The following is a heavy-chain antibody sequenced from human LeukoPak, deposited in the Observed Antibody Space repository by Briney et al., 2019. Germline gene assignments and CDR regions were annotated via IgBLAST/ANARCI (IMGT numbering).Heavy chain of an antibody. Sequence: SVKVSCKASGGTFSSYAISWVRQAPGQGLEWMGRIIPILGIANYAQKFQGRVTITADKSTSTAYMELSSLRSEDTAVYYCARPPVRGTEYFQHWGQGTMVTVSS. CDR1: GGTFSSYA. J-gene: IGHJ1*01. D-gene: IGHD3-10*01. V-gene: IGHV1-69*04. CDR3: ARPPVRGTEYFQH. CDR2: IIPILGIA.